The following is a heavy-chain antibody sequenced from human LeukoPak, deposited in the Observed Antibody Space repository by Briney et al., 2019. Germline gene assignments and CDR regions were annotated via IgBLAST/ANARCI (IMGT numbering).Heavy chain of an antibody. CDR3: ARRAYYYDSSRGLGY. D-gene: IGHD3-22*01. Sequence: SKTLSLTCAVYGGSFSGYYWSWIRQPPGKGLEWIGEINHSGSTNYNPSLKSRVTISVDTSKNQFSLKLSSVTAADTAVYYCARRAYYYDSSRGLGYWGQGTLVTVSS. J-gene: IGHJ4*02. V-gene: IGHV4-34*01. CDR1: GGSFSGYY. CDR2: INHSGST.